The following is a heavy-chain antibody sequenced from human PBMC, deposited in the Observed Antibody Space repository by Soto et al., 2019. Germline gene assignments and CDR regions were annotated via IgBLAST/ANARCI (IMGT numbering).Heavy chain of an antibody. J-gene: IGHJ6*02. D-gene: IGHD6-19*01. CDR2: IIPIFGTA. CDR3: AKVRYSSPMGYYYGMDV. CDR1: GVTFSKFI. V-gene: IGHV1-69*01. Sequence: QVQLEQSGGEVKKPGSSVKVSCKASGVTFSKFIMTWVRQAPGLGLEWVGGIIPIFGTANYAQQFQGRVTITAYESTSTSYLEVSNLRSEDTAVYYCAKVRYSSPMGYYYGMDVWGQGTAVTVSS.